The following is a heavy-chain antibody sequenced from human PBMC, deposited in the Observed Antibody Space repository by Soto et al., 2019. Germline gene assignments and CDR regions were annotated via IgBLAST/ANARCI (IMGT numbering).Heavy chain of an antibody. Sequence: ASVQVSCKVSGYTLTELSMHCVRQAPGKGLEWMGGFDPEDGETIYAQKFQGRVTMTEDTSTDTAYMELSSLRSEDTAVYYCATLGTSHPGYWGQGTLVTVSS. CDR3: ATLGTSHPGY. V-gene: IGHV1-24*01. J-gene: IGHJ4*02. D-gene: IGHD2-2*01. CDR2: FDPEDGET. CDR1: GYTLTELS.